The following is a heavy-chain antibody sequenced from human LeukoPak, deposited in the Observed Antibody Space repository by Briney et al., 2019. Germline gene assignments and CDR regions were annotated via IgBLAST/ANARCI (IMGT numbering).Heavy chain of an antibody. J-gene: IGHJ4*02. CDR3: AKAGSIRFDY. V-gene: IGHV3-23*01. CDR1: GFTFSNYG. CDR2: ISGSGSNT. Sequence: GGSLRLSCAASGFTFSNYGMSWVRQAPGKGLEWVSGISGSGSNTYYADSVKGRFTISRDNSKNTLYLQINSLRAEDTAVYYCAKAGSIRFDYWGQGTLVTVSS. D-gene: IGHD1-26*01.